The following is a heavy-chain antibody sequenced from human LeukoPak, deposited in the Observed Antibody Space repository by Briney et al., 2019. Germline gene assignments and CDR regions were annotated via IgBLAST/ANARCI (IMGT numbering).Heavy chain of an antibody. CDR3: TRDALHIVVRHAFDI. Sequence: PGGSLRLSCTASGFTFDDYAMSWFRQAPGKGLEWVGFIRSKAYGGTTEYAASVKGKFTISRDDSKSIAYLQMNSLKTEDTAVYYCTRDALHIVVRHAFDIWGQGTMVTASS. D-gene: IGHD2-21*01. CDR2: IRSKAYGGTT. J-gene: IGHJ3*02. CDR1: GFTFDDYA. V-gene: IGHV3-49*03.